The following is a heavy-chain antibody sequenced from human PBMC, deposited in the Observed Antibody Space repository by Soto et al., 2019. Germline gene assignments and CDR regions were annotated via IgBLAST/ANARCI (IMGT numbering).Heavy chain of an antibody. Sequence: GGSLRLSCAASGSTFNSYDMHWVRQATGKGLEWVSGIGAAGDTYYPGSVNGRFTISRENAKNSLYLQMNNLRAGDTAVYYCARGVLGPGDYYYGMDVWGQGTTVTVSS. CDR3: ARGVLGPGDYYYGMDV. J-gene: IGHJ6*02. D-gene: IGHD2-8*02. V-gene: IGHV3-13*01. CDR2: IGAAGDT. CDR1: GSTFNSYD.